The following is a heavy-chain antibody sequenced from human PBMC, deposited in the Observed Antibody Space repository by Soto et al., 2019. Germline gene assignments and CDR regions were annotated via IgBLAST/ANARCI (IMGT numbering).Heavy chain of an antibody. J-gene: IGHJ6*02. Sequence: QMQLVQSGAEVKKPGASVKVSCKASGYTFTSYQMHWVRQAPGQGLEWMGIINPSGGRITYAPRFQGRVMMTRDTSTNTVYMEVRSLRSEDTAVYYCARDGPPTTTGVGPSYTMDVWGQGTTVTVS. CDR2: INPSGGRI. D-gene: IGHD3-3*01. V-gene: IGHV1-46*01. CDR3: ARDGPPTTTGVGPSYTMDV. CDR1: GYTFTSYQ.